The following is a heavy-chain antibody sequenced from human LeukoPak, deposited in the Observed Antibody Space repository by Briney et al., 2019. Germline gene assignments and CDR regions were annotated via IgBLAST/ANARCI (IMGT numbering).Heavy chain of an antibody. CDR2: ISGSGDNT. Sequence: PGGCLRLSCAASRFTFSNYAMNWVRQAPGKGLEWVSSISGSGDNTHYADSVEGRFTISRDNSKNMMYLQMNSLRADDTALYYCARDRYGDYSFDYWGQGVLVTVSS. D-gene: IGHD4-17*01. CDR3: ARDRYGDYSFDY. J-gene: IGHJ4*02. CDR1: RFTFSNYA. V-gene: IGHV3-23*01.